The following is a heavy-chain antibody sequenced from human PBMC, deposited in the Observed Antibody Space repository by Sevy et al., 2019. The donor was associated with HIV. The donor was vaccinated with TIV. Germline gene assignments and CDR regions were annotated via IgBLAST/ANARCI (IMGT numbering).Heavy chain of an antibody. V-gene: IGHV3-30-3*01. CDR1: GFTFSSYA. J-gene: IGHJ4*02. D-gene: IGHD3-9*01. Sequence: GGSLRLSCAASGFTFSSYAMHWVRQAPGKGLEWVAVISYDGSNKYYADSVKGRFTISRDNSKNTLYLQMNSLRAEDTAVYYCARVQSPLLRYFDWLASSLDYWGQRTLVTVSS. CDR2: ISYDGSNK. CDR3: ARVQSPLLRYFDWLASSLDY.